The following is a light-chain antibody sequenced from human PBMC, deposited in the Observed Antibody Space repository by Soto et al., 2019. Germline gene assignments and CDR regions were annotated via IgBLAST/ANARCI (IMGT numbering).Light chain of an antibody. CDR2: GAS. Sequence: EIVLTQSPGTLSLSPGDRATLSCRASQSVSSSYLAWYQQKPGQAPGLLIYGASSRATGIPDRFSGSGSGTDFTLTISSLQPDDFATYYCQQYTNYPWTFGQGTKVDI. J-gene: IGKJ1*01. CDR3: QQYTNYPWT. CDR1: QSVSSSY. V-gene: IGKV3-20*01.